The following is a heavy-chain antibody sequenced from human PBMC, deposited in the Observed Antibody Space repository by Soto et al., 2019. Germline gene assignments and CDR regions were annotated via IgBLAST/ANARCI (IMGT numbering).Heavy chain of an antibody. D-gene: IGHD3-10*01. V-gene: IGHV1-3*01. CDR3: AREVPGVTSFDY. J-gene: IGHJ4*02. CDR2: INAGVDGT. CDR1: GYASLSYA. Sequence: QVQLVQSGPEMMQPGASVKVSCKASGYASLSYAMHWVRQVHGQVYEWLGWINAGVDGTMYSERFQGRVRITRDTSAKTVYMELNALTAEDTAVYYCAREVPGVTSFDYWGQGTLVIVSS.